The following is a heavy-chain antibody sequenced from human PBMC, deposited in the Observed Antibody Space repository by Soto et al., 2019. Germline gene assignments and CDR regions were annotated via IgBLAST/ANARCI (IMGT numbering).Heavy chain of an antibody. Sequence: ASLKVSCTTTGGTSSISYMDWMQKAPGQGLEWMGIDNPSGGFVTHAPKFQGRVTMTRDTSTGTFYMELSSLRSDDTAVYYCAIADILYYLYGMGVRREGTTVTVSS. V-gene: IGHV1-46*01. J-gene: IGHJ6*01. CDR3: AIADILYYLYGMGV. D-gene: IGHD2-21*01. CDR2: DNPSGGFV. CDR1: GGTSSISY.